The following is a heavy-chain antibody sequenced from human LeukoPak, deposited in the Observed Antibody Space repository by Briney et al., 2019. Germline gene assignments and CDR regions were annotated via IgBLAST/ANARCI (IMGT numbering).Heavy chain of an antibody. CDR2: INPNSGDT. CDR3: ARDYCGGDCFPDY. J-gene: IGHJ4*02. Sequence: GRINPNSGDTNYAQKFQGRVTMTRDTSISTAYMELSRLRSDDTAVYYCARDYCGGDCFPDYWGQGTLVTVSS. V-gene: IGHV1-2*06. D-gene: IGHD2-21*02.